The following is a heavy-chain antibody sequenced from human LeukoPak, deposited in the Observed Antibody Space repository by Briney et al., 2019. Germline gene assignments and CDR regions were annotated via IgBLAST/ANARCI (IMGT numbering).Heavy chain of an antibody. D-gene: IGHD2-2*03. CDR1: GGSISSSNW. Sequence: SETLSLTCAVSGGSISSSNWWSWVRQPPGKGLEWIGRIYTSGSTNYNPSLKSRVTISVDTSKNQFSLKLSSVTAADTAVYYCARALDIVPPGYFDYWGQGTLVTVSS. CDR2: IYTSGST. J-gene: IGHJ4*02. CDR3: ARALDIVPPGYFDY. V-gene: IGHV4-4*02.